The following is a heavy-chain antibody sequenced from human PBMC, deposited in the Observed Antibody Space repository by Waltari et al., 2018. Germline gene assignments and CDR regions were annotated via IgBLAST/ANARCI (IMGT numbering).Heavy chain of an antibody. CDR1: AGSLSSSIYY. CDR2: IYYSGST. D-gene: IGHD3-16*01. J-gene: IGHJ5*02. V-gene: IGHV4-39*01. Sequence: QLQLQESGPGLVKPSETLSLTCTVSAGSLSSSIYYWGWLRTPPGKGLEWIGGIYYSGSTYYNPSLKSRVTISVDTSKNQFSLKLSSVTAADTAVYYCARRGNALGYRGNNWFDPWGQGTLVTVSS. CDR3: ARRGNALGYRGNNWFDP.